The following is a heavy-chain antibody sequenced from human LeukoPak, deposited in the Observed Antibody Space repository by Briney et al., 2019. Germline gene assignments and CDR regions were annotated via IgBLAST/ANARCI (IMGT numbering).Heavy chain of an antibody. D-gene: IGHD3-22*01. CDR1: GFTFDDYA. J-gene: IGHJ4*02. CDR2: ISWNSGSI. Sequence: GGSLRLSCAASGFTFDDYAMHWVRQAPGKGLEWVSGISWNSGSIGYADSVKGRFTISRDNAKNSLYLQMNSLRAEDTVLYYCAKAYSPYYYDSSVYSSPFDYWGQGTLVTVSS. V-gene: IGHV3-9*01. CDR3: AKAYSPYYYDSSVYSSPFDY.